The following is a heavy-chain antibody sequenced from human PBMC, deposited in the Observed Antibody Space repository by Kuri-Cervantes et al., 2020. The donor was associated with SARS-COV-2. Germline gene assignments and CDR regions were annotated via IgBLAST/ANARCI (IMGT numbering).Heavy chain of an antibody. Sequence: SCAASGFTFSDYYMDWVRQAPGKGLEWVARMRKKVNNYSTEYAASVKGRFTISRHESQNSLDLQMNSLKTEDTAVYYCARDLGNGDYFMGDWGQGTLVTVSS. CDR1: GFTFSDYY. CDR2: MRKKVNNYST. CDR3: ARDLGNGDYFMGD. D-gene: IGHD4-17*01. J-gene: IGHJ4*02. V-gene: IGHV3-72*01.